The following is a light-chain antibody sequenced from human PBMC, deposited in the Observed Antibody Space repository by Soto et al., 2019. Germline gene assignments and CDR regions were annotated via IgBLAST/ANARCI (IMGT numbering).Light chain of an antibody. J-gene: IGKJ1*01. CDR3: QHYATFSRT. Sequence: DIQMTQSPSTLSASVGDRVTITCRASQSISSWLAWYQQKPGKAPDLLIYYASTLQNGVPSRFSGSGSGTEFTLAISTLQPDDSATYYCQHYATFSRTFGQGTKVEIK. CDR1: QSISSW. V-gene: IGKV1-5*03. CDR2: YAS.